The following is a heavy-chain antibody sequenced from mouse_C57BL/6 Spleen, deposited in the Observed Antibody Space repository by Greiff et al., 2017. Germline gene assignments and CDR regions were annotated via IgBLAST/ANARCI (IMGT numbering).Heavy chain of an antibody. CDR2: IHPSDSDT. V-gene: IGHV1-74*01. CDR1: GYTFTSYW. J-gene: IGHJ4*01. D-gene: IGHD2-3*01. Sequence: QVQLKQPGAELVKPGASVKVSCKASGYTFTSYWMHWVKQRPGQGLEWIGRIHPSDSDTNYNQKFKGKATLTVDKSSSTADMQLSSRTTEDAAVYYCAIFDGYYAMDYWGQGTSVTVSS. CDR3: AIFDGYYAMDY.